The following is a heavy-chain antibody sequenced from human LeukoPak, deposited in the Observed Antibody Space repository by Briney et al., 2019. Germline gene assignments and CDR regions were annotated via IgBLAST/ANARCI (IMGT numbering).Heavy chain of an antibody. D-gene: IGHD1-26*01. CDR3: AKAGNSGELYFDY. J-gene: IGHJ4*02. V-gene: IGHV3-30*18. CDR1: GFTFSSYG. CDR2: ISYDGSNK. Sequence: GGSLSLSCAASGFTFSSYGMHWVRQAPGKGLGWVAVISYDGSNKYYADSVKGRFTISRDNSKNTLYLQMNSLRAEDTAVYYCAKAGNSGELYFDYWGQGTLVTVSS.